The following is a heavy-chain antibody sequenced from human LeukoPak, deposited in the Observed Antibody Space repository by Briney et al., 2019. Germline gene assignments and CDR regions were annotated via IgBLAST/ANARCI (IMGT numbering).Heavy chain of an antibody. CDR3: ARWSGSVTARNYYYYMDV. CDR2: IYTSGST. CDR1: SGSISSGSYY. V-gene: IGHV4-61*02. D-gene: IGHD6-6*01. J-gene: IGHJ6*03. Sequence: SQTLSLTCTVSSGSISSGSYYWNWIRQPAGKGLEWIGRIYTSGSTNYNPSLRTRVTISVDASRNQFSLNLSSVTAADTAVYYCARWSGSVTARNYYYYMDVWGEGTTVTVSS.